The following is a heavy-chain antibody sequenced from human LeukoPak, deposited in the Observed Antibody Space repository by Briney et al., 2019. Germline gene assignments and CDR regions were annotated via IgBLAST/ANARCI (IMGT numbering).Heavy chain of an antibody. CDR2: TYYRSKWYN. Sequence: SQTLSLTRAISGDSVSSNSAAWTWIRQSPSRGLEWLGRTYYRSKWYNDYAVSVKSRITINPDTSKNQFSLQLNSVTPEDTAVYYCARSPQWEPTRIDYWGQGTLVTVSS. CDR1: GDSVSSNSAA. V-gene: IGHV6-1*01. J-gene: IGHJ4*02. D-gene: IGHD1-26*01. CDR3: ARSPQWEPTRIDY.